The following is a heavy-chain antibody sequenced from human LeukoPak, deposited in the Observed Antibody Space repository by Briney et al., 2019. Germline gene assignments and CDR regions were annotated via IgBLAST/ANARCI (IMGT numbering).Heavy chain of an antibody. CDR2: IYPGDSDT. CDR3: ARHALGPLGLYDSTPHGMDV. V-gene: IGHV5-51*01. CDR1: GYSFTSYW. D-gene: IGHD3-22*01. Sequence: GESLKISCKGSGYSFTSYWIGWVRQMPGKGLEWMGIIYPGDSDTRYSPSFQGQVTISADKSISTAYLQWSSLKASDTAMYYCARHALGPLGLYDSTPHGMDVWGQGTTVTVSS. J-gene: IGHJ6*02.